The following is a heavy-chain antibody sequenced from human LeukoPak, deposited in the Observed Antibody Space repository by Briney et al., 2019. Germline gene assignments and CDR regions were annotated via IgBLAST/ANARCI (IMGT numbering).Heavy chain of an antibody. CDR2: ISGSSGAI. J-gene: IGHJ4*02. CDR1: EFTFSSYS. V-gene: IGHV3-48*01. CDR3: ARTIAARQGDFDC. D-gene: IGHD6-6*01. Sequence: GGSLRLSCAASEFTFSSYSMNWVRQAPGKGLEWVSYISGSSGAIFYADSVKGRFTISRDNAKSSLYPQMNSLRAEDTAVYYCARTIAARQGDFDCLGQGTLVTVSS.